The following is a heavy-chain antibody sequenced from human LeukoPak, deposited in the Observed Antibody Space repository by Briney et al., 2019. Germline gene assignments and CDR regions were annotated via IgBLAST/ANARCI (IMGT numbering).Heavy chain of an antibody. Sequence: GRSLRLSCAASGFTFSSYWMSWVRQAPGKGLEWVAYIKQDGSEKYYVDSVKGRFTISRHNAKNSLYLQMNSLRAEDTAVYYCATIDYDFWSGYYRGMDVWGQGTTVTVSS. D-gene: IGHD3-3*01. J-gene: IGHJ6*02. CDR1: GFTFSSYW. CDR3: ATIDYDFWSGYYRGMDV. V-gene: IGHV3-7*03. CDR2: IKQDGSEK.